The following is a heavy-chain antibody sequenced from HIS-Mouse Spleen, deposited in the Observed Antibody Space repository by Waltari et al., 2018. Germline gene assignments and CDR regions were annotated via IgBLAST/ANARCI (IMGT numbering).Heavy chain of an antibody. J-gene: IGHJ4*02. V-gene: IGHV1-8*01. CDR2: MTPKSGKQ. CDR3: ARGHDYSNYFDY. D-gene: IGHD4-4*01. Sequence: QVQLVQSGAEVKKPGASVKVSCKASGYTFTSYDINWVRQATGHGLEWMGWMTPKSGKQGYAQKFHGRVTMTRNTSISTAYMERSSMRSEDTAVYYCARGHDYSNYFDYWGQGTLVTVSS. CDR1: GYTFTSYD.